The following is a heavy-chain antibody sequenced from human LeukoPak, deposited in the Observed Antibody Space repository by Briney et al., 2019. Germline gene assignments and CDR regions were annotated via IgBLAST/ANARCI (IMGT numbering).Heavy chain of an antibody. V-gene: IGHV4-38-2*02. CDR3: ARDLPGGVGALDY. CDR1: GYSISSGYY. Sequence: NSSETLSLTCTVSGYSISSGYYWGWIRQPPGKGLEWIGSIYHSGSTYYNPSLKSRVTISVDTSKNQFSLKLSSVTAADTAVYYCARDLPGGVGALDYWGQGTLVTVSS. D-gene: IGHD1-26*01. CDR2: IYHSGST. J-gene: IGHJ4*02.